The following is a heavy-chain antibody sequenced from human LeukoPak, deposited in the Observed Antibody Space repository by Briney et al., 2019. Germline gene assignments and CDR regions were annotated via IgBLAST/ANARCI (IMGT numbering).Heavy chain of an antibody. V-gene: IGHV3-30*04. CDR2: ISYDGSNK. D-gene: IGHD4-17*01. J-gene: IGHJ5*02. CDR1: GFTFSSYA. CDR3: ARDCRSKDYGDYTNWFDP. Sequence: AGGSLRLSCAASGFTFSSYAMHWVRQAPGKGLEWVAVISYDGSNKYYADSVKGRFTISRDNSKNTLYLQMNSLRAEDTAVYYCARDCRSKDYGDYTNWFDPWGQGTLVTVSS.